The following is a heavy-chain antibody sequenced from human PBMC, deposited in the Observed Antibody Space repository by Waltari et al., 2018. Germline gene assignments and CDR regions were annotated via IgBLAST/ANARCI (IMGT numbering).Heavy chain of an antibody. V-gene: IGHV3-21*01. D-gene: IGHD6-13*01. CDR3: ASGGAAAYDAFDI. CDR2: ISSSSSYI. Sequence: EVQLVESGGGLVKPGGSLRLSCAASGFTFSSYSMNWVRQAPGKGLEWVSSISSSSSYIYYADSVKGRFTISRDNAKNSLYLQMNSLRAEDTAVYYCASGGAAAYDAFDIWGQGTMVTVSS. J-gene: IGHJ3*02. CDR1: GFTFSSYS.